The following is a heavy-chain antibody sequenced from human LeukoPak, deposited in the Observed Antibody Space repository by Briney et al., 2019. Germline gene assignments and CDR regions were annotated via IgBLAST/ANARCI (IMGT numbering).Heavy chain of an antibody. J-gene: IGHJ4*02. Sequence: ASVKVSCKASGYIFTEHHINWVRQAPGQGLEWMGWISGYNGNTNYAQKFQGRVTMTTDTATTTAYMQLKSLRSDDTAVYYCARDRDYGDYNTQDLFVYWGQGTLVTVSS. CDR3: ARDRDYGDYNTQDLFVY. D-gene: IGHD4-17*01. CDR1: GYIFTEHH. V-gene: IGHV1-18*01. CDR2: ISGYNGNT.